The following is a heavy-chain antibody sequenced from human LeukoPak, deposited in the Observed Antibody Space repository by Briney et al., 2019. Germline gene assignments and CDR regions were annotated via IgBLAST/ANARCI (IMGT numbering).Heavy chain of an antibody. CDR1: GYSISSGYY. Sequence: SETLSLTCTVAGYSISSGYYWGWIRQPPGKGLEWIGSIYHSGSTYYNPSLKSRVTISVDTSKNQFSLKLSCVTAADTAVYYCAREGATTRGYFDYWGQGTLVTVSS. V-gene: IGHV4-38-2*02. D-gene: IGHD1-26*01. J-gene: IGHJ4*02. CDR3: AREGATTRGYFDY. CDR2: IYHSGST.